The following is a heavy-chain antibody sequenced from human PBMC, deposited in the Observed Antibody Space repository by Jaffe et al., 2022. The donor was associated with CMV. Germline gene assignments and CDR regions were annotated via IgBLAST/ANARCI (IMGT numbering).Heavy chain of an antibody. Sequence: QVQLVQSGAEVKKPGASVKVSCKASGYTFTNYYMHWVRQAPGQGLEWMGVINPSSGRTTYAQKFQGRVSMTSDTSASTVYMELSSLRSDDTAVYYCARVLVHQWLLPEDYWGQGTLVTVSS. CDR3: ARVLVHQWLLPEDY. CDR1: GYTFTNYY. J-gene: IGHJ4*02. D-gene: IGHD2-8*01. V-gene: IGHV1-46*01. CDR2: INPSSGRT.